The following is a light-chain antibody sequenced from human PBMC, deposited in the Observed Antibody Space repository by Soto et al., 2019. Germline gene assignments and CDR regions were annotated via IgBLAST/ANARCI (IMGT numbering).Light chain of an antibody. CDR1: QSVSSSY. V-gene: IGKV3-20*01. CDR2: GAS. CDR3: QQYGSSPWT. J-gene: IGKJ1*01. Sequence: IVLTQSPGTVSLSPGERAPLSCSASQSVSSSYLAWYQQKPGQAPRLLIYGASSRATGIPDRFSGSGSGTDFTLTISRLEPEDFAVYYCQQYGSSPWTFGQGTKVDIK.